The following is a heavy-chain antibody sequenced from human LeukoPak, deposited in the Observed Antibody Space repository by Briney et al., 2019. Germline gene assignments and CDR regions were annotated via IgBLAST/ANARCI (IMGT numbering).Heavy chain of an antibody. CDR2: INPNSGGT. CDR1: GYTFTAYY. J-gene: IGHJ4*02. D-gene: IGHD3-22*01. CDR3: ARELNYDSSGYYFDY. Sequence: ASVKVPCKASGYTFTAYYMHWVRQAPGQGLEWMGWINPNSGGTNYAQKFQGRVTMTRDTSISTAYMELSRLRSDDTAVYYCARELNYDSSGYYFDYWGQGTLVTVSS. V-gene: IGHV1-2*02.